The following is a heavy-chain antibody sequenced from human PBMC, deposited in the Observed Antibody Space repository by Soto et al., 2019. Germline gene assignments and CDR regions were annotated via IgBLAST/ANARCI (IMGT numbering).Heavy chain of an antibody. J-gene: IGHJ5*02. CDR3: AASAATRGSSPGDPHPFDP. V-gene: IGHV4-39*01. Sequence: SETLSLTCTVSGGSISSSSYYWGWIRQPPGKGLEWIGSIYYSGSTYYNPSLKSRVTISVDTSKNQFSLKLSSVTAADTAVYYCAASAATRGSSPGDPHPFDPWGQGTLVTVSS. D-gene: IGHD2-15*01. CDR1: GGSISSSSYY. CDR2: IYYSGST.